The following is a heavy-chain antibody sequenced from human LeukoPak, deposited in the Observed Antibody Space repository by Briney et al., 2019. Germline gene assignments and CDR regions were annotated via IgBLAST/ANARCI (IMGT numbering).Heavy chain of an antibody. Sequence: ESSETLSLTCTVSGGSISSSSYYWGWIRQPPGKGLEWIGSIYYSGSTYYNPSLKSRVTISVDTSKNQFSLKLSSVTAADTAVYYCASITYYDFWSGYYLPDYYYYYMDVWAKGPRSPSP. CDR2: IYYSGST. CDR3: ASITYYDFWSGYYLPDYYYYYMDV. J-gene: IGHJ6*03. V-gene: IGHV4-39*07. D-gene: IGHD3-3*01. CDR1: GGSISSSSYY.